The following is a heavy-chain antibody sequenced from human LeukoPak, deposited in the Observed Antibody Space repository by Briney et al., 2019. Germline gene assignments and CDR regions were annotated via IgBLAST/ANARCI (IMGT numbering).Heavy chain of an antibody. J-gene: IGHJ4*02. V-gene: IGHV3-74*01. D-gene: IGHD1-26*01. CDR3: ARAVGSTTRGVGF. Sequence: PGGSLRLSCGASGFSFSTYWMHWVRHAPGKGLVWVSRINSDGSTTNYADSVKGRFTISRDNAKNTLYLQMDSLRAEDTAVYYCARAVGSTTRGVGFWGQGTLVTVSS. CDR2: INSDGSTT. CDR1: GFSFSTYW.